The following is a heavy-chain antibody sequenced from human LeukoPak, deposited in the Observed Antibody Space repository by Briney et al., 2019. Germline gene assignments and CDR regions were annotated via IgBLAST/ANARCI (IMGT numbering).Heavy chain of an antibody. V-gene: IGHV3-74*01. Sequence: GRSLRLSCAASGFTLSSYWLHWVRQAPGKGLVWVSRISDADGSITDYADSVRGRFTISRDTAKNTLYLEMNSLGAEDTAVYYCARDLSGYSDYWGQGTLVTVSS. J-gene: IGHJ4*02. CDR2: ISDADGSIT. CDR1: GFTLSSYW. CDR3: ARDLSGYSDY. D-gene: IGHD2-15*01.